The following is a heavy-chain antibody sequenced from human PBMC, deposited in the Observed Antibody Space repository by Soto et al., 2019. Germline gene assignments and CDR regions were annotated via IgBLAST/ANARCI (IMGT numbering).Heavy chain of an antibody. D-gene: IGHD6-6*01. J-gene: IGHJ1*01. CDR2: ISPDGGNQ. CDR1: GCIFIDYA. V-gene: IGHV3-30-3*01. CDR3: ARENSRIAPRLFQH. Sequence: GGSLRLSCVASGCIFIDYAMHWARQAPGKGLVWVALISPDGGNQYYSESAKGRFTISRDNSKNTLYLQMNDLRPDDTALYYCARENSRIAPRLFQHWGHGSLVTVSS.